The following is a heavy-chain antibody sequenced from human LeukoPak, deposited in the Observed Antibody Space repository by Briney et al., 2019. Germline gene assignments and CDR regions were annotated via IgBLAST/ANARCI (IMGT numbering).Heavy chain of an antibody. J-gene: IGHJ5*02. D-gene: IGHD3-10*01. V-gene: IGHV4-34*01. CDR2: INHSGST. CDR1: GGSFSGYY. Sequence: SETLSLTCAVYGGSFSGYYWSWIRQPPGKGLEWIGEINHSGSTNYNPSLKSRVTISVDTSKNQFSLKLSSVTAADTAVYYCARGEGGSVTGWFDPWGQGTLVTVSS. CDR3: ARGEGGSVTGWFDP.